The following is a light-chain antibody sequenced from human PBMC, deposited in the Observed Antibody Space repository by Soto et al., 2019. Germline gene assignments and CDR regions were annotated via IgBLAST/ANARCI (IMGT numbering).Light chain of an antibody. J-gene: IGKJ4*01. Sequence: DVQMTQSPSALSASVADRVTSTCRASQYIGTDLGLYQQKPLKAPERLIYEASVLQSGVPSRFSGSGSGTDFALTITSLQAEDFATYYCQQLRMYPSTFGGGTKVDIK. CDR1: QYIGTD. CDR3: QQLRMYPST. V-gene: IGKV1-17*01. CDR2: EAS.